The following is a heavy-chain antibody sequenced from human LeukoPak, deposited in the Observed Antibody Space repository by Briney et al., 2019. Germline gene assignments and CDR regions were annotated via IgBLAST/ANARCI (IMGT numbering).Heavy chain of an antibody. V-gene: IGHV4-39*01. CDR3: ARRPIVVVPAASHYFDY. CDR1: GGSISSGDYY. Sequence: PSETLSLTCTVSGGSISSGDYYWSWIRQPPGRGLEWIGTIYYSGTTYYDPSLRSRVTMSVDTSRDRFSLSLSFVTAADTAVYYCARRPIVVVPAASHYFDYWGQGILVAVSS. CDR2: IYYSGTT. D-gene: IGHD2-2*01. J-gene: IGHJ4*02.